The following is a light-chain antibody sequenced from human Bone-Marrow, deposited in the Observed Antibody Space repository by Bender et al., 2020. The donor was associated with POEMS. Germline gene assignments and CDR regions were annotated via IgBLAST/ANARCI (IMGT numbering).Light chain of an antibody. Sequence: QSALTQPASVSGSPGQSITIFCTGTSSDVGSYNRVSWYQQPPDTAPTLMIYDVSNRPSGVPERFSGSKSGDAAFMTITGRQGEEEAEYYCCSFTTRRTDVFGTETKVPVL. V-gene: IGLV2-18*02. CDR3: CSFTTRRTDV. CDR2: DVS. CDR1: SSDVGSYNR. J-gene: IGLJ1*01.